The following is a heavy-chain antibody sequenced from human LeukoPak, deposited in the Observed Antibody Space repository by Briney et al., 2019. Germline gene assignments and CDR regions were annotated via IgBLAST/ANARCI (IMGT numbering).Heavy chain of an antibody. D-gene: IGHD6-13*01. CDR1: GGSISSYC. Sequence: PSETLSLTCTVSGGSISSYCWSWIRQPPGKGLEWVGYIYYSGSTNYNPSLKSRVTISVDTSKNQFSLKLSSVTAADTAVYYCARHFSSSWEGWFDHWGRGTQVTVSS. V-gene: IGHV4-59*08. CDR2: IYYSGST. J-gene: IGHJ5*02. CDR3: ARHFSSSWEGWFDH.